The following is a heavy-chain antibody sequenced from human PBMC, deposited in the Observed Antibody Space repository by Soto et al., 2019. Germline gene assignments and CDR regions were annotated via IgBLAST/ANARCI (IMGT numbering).Heavy chain of an antibody. CDR2: IIPILGIA. Sequence: EASVKVSCKASGGTFSSYTISWVRQAPGQGLEWMGRIIPILGIANYAQKFQGRVTITADKSTSTAYMELSSLRSEDTAVYYCARGSKDYYDSSGYYGWGAFDIWG. D-gene: IGHD3-22*01. CDR3: ARGSKDYYDSSGYYGWGAFDI. J-gene: IGHJ3*02. V-gene: IGHV1-69*02. CDR1: GGTFSSYT.